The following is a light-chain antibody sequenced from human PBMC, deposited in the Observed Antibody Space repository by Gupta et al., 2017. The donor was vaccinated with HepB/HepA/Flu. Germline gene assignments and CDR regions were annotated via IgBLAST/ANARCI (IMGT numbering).Light chain of an antibody. CDR3: LQDYSYPRT. Sequence: AIQITESPASLSAAGGDRVTITCRASQGIRRDLGWYQHKPGKAPKLLIFAASSLQTGVPSRFSGSGSGTDFSLTISSLQPEDFATYYCLQDYSYPRTFGQGTKVEIK. V-gene: IGKV1-6*01. CDR2: AAS. CDR1: QGIRRD. J-gene: IGKJ1*01.